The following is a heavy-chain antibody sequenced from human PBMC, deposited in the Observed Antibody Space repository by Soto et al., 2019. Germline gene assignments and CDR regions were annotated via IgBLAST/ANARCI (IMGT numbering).Heavy chain of an antibody. CDR2: IYYSGST. J-gene: IGHJ4*02. D-gene: IGHD1-26*01. CDR1: GGSISSGGYY. CDR3: AREGPGVGATLEY. Sequence: QVQLQESGPGRVKPSQTLSLTCTVSGGSISSGGYYWSWIRQHPGKGLEWIGYIYYSGSTYYNPSLKSRVTISVDTSKNQFSLKLSSVTAADTAVYYCAREGPGVGATLEYWGQGTLVTVSS. V-gene: IGHV4-31*03.